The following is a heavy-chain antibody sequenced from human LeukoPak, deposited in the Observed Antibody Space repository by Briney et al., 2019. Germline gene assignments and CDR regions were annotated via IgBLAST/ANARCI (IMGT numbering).Heavy chain of an antibody. CDR1: GYTFTNYG. J-gene: IGHJ4*02. CDR3: GRSFGNYYGSGTPPLYFDY. Sequence: ASVKVSCKASGYTFTNYGISWVRQAPGQGLEWMGWISAYNGNTNYPQKFQARVTMTTDTSTSIAYMELRSLRYDDTAVYFCGRSFGNYYGSGTPPLYFDYWGQGTLVTASS. D-gene: IGHD3-10*01. V-gene: IGHV1-18*01. CDR2: ISAYNGNT.